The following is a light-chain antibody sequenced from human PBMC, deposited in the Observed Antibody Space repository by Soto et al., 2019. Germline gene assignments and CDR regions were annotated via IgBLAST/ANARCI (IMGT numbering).Light chain of an antibody. V-gene: IGKV3-15*01. CDR2: GAS. CDR3: QQYNDWPPWT. CDR1: RSVSNN. J-gene: IGKJ1*01. Sequence: EILTTQSPATLSVSPGDRATLSCRASRSVSNNLAWYQQRPGQAPRLLIYGASTRATGIPARFSGSGSGTEFTLTISSLQSEDFAVYYCQQYNDWPPWTFGQGTKVEIK.